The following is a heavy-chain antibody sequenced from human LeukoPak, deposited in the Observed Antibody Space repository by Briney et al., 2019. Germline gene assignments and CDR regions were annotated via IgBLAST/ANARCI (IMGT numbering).Heavy chain of an antibody. J-gene: IGHJ5*02. V-gene: IGHV4-39*07. CDR3: SRYDSDTGDFAP. Sequence: PSETLSLTCTVSGGSISGSTSYWGWIRQSPGKGLEWIGLLNYSGTTYYNPSFKSRVSISIDRSRTQFSLKLSSVTAADTAFYYCSRYDSDTGDFAPWGQGTLVTISS. CDR1: GGSISGSTSY. D-gene: IGHD3-10*01. CDR2: LNYSGTT.